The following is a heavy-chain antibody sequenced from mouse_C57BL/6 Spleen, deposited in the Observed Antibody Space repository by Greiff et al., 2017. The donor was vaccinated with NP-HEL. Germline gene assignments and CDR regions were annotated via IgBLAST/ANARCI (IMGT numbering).Heavy chain of an antibody. V-gene: IGHV6-6*01. J-gene: IGHJ2*01. CDR3: TRRGTYY. Sequence: EVQRVESGGGLVQPGGSMKLSCAASGFTFSDAWMDWVRQSPEKGLEWVAEIRNKANNHATYYAESVKGRFTISRDDYKSSVYMQMNSLRAEDTGIYYCTRRGTYYWGQGTTLTVSS. CDR1: GFTFSDAW. CDR2: IRNKANNHAT. D-gene: IGHD3-3*01.